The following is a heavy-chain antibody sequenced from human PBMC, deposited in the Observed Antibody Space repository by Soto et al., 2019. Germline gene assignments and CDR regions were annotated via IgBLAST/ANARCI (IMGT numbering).Heavy chain of an antibody. CDR1: GGSISSGGYY. Sequence: QVQLQESGPGLAKPSQTLSLTCTVSGGSISSGGYYWNWYRQHPGKGLERIGYIYNSGRTYYNPSLKGRFTISVDTSKNPFSLKLSSVTAADTAVYYCARHAYYDYVWGSYRFDYWGQGTLVTVSS. D-gene: IGHD3-16*02. CDR2: IYNSGRT. CDR3: ARHAYYDYVWGSYRFDY. J-gene: IGHJ4*02. V-gene: IGHV4-31*03.